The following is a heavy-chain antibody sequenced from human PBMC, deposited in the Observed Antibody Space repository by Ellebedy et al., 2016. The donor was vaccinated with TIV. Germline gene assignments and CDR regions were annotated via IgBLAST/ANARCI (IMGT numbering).Heavy chain of an antibody. V-gene: IGHV2-5*02. D-gene: IGHD4-17*01. CDR3: ARSEDYADYVGY. J-gene: IGHJ4*02. CDR2: IYWDDIE. CDR1: GFSLSTSGLG. Sequence: SGPTLVNPTPPLTLTCTFSGFSLSTSGLGVGWIRQPPGKDLEWLALIYWDDIERYSPSLKSRLTITKDTSKNQVVLTMTNMDPVDTATYYCARSEDYADYVGYWGQGTLVTVSS.